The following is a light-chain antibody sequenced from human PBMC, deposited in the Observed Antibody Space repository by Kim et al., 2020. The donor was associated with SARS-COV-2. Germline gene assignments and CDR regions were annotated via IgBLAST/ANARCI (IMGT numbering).Light chain of an antibody. J-gene: IGLJ2*01. Sequence: QSALTQPASVSGSPGQSITISCSGTSSDVGGYNFVSWYQQHPGEAPKLIIYDVTNRPSGVSNRFSGSKSGNTASLTISGVQTEDEADYYCTSYTSSYTLVFGGGTQLTVL. CDR3: TSYTSSYTLV. V-gene: IGLV2-14*03. CDR1: SSDVGGYNF. CDR2: DVT.